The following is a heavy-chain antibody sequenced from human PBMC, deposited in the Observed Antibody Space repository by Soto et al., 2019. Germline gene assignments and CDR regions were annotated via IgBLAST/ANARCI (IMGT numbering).Heavy chain of an antibody. CDR1: GFNVKTTY. CDR3: AREYSYSYPA. CDR2: IHNSDAT. V-gene: IGHV3-53*01. J-gene: IGHJ1*01. D-gene: IGHD2-21*01. Sequence: GGSLRLSCAASGFNVKTTYMSWVRQAPGEGLEWVSVIHNSDATYYADSVKGRFTISKDNSKNTVYLQMSSLRAEDTAMYYCAREYSYSYPAWGQGTLVTVSS.